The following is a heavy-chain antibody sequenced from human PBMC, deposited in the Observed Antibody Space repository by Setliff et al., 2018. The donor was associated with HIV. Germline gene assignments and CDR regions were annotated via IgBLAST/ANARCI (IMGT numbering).Heavy chain of an antibody. CDR3: VRRQQRPQNAIES. J-gene: IGHJ4*02. CDR1: GYSFSNYW. V-gene: IGHV5-51*01. CDR2: INPDDSDI. Sequence: GESLKISCKGSGYSFSNYWIGWVRQMPGKGLEWMGIINPDDSDIRYSPSFQGQVTISADRSINTAYLHWSSLKASDTAMYYCVRRQQRPQNAIESWGPGTLGTVS. D-gene: IGHD6-25*01.